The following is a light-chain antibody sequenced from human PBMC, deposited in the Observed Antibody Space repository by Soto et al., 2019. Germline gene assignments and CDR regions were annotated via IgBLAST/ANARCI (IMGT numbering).Light chain of an antibody. Sequence: QSALTQPASVSGSPGQSITISCTGTSSDVGRYNYVSWYQQHPGKAPKVMIYDVNNRPPGVSNRFSGSTSGNTASLTISGLQAEDEAHYYCSSYTSSSTPFVFGTGTKLTVL. CDR3: SSYTSSSTPFV. CDR2: DVN. CDR1: SSDVGRYNY. V-gene: IGLV2-14*03. J-gene: IGLJ1*01.